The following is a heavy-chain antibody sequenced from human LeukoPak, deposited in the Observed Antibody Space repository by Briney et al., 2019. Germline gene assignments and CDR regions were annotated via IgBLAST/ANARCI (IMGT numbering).Heavy chain of an antibody. J-gene: IGHJ4*01. V-gene: IGHV4-39*01. D-gene: IGHD6-13*01. CDR3: ARLNNSSWFDY. CDR2: IYYSGST. CDR1: GGSISSSSYY. Sequence: SETLSLTCTVSGGSISSSSYYWGWIRQPPGNGLEWMGSIYYSGSTYYNPSLKSRVTISVDTSKNQFSLKLSSVAAADTAVYYCARLNNSSWFDYWGQGTLVTVSS.